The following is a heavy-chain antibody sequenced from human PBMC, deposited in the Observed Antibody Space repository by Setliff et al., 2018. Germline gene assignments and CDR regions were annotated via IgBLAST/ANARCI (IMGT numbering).Heavy chain of an antibody. V-gene: IGHV1-69*05. CDR3: AREGVDTRSSTDYRYYMDV. Sequence: GASVKVSCKASGGTFSSYGISWVRQAPGQGLEWMGGTIPMFGSTKYAQKFQERVTIIKDESTSTAYMEVSSLRTEDTAVYYCAREGVDTRSSTDYRYYMDVWG. CDR2: TIPMFGST. CDR1: GGTFSSYG. D-gene: IGHD5-18*01. J-gene: IGHJ6*03.